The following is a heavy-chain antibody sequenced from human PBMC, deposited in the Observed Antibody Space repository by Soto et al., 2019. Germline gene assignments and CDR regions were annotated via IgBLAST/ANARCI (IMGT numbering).Heavy chain of an antibody. D-gene: IGHD2-2*01. CDR2: IFYTGTT. CDR1: GGSISYNSYY. J-gene: IGHJ5*02. V-gene: IGHV4-39*02. CDR3: ARLVVVAPVANA. Sequence: SETLSLTCAVYGGSISYNSYYWGWIRQPPGKGLEWVGGIFYTGTTYYSPSLKDRVTISVDTSKNSFSLNLTSVTAADTAVYFCARLVVVAPVANAWGQGTLVTVSS.